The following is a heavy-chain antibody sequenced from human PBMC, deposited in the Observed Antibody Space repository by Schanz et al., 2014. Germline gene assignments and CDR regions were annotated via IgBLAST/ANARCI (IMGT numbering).Heavy chain of an antibody. D-gene: IGHD4-17*01. Sequence: QVQLVQSGAEVKKPGVSVRVSCKASGYSFTTYDVNWVRQATGQGLEWMGWMNPTTGNRGYAQNFQGRVPMTRDTSLKTAYMEMTDLKFEDACLYYCAIHYGDRPLWGEGSLIAVSS. CDR2: MNPTTGNR. J-gene: IGHJ4*02. CDR3: AIHYGDRPL. CDR1: GYSFTTYD. V-gene: IGHV1-8*01.